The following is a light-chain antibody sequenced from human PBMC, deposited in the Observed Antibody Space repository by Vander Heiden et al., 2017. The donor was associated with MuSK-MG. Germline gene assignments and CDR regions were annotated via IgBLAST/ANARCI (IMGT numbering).Light chain of an antibody. J-gene: IGKJ2*01. V-gene: IGKV2D-29*01. Sequence: DIVMNQTPLSLSVTPGQPASISCKSSQSLLHGDESDGVTYLYWYLQKPGQPPQALIYEVSKRFYGVPERFSGDGSGTDFTLKSSRVEPDDVGVYYCMQSKHLHSFGQGTKVDIK. CDR3: MQSKHLHS. CDR1: QSLLHGDESDGVTY. CDR2: EVS.